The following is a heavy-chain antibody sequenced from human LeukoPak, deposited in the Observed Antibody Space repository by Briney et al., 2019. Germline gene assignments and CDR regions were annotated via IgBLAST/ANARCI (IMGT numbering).Heavy chain of an antibody. Sequence: PGGSLRLSCAASGFTFSSYGMSWVRQAPAKGLEWVSAISCSGGSKYYADSVKGRFTISRDNSKNTLYLQMNSLRAEDTAVYYCAKASCSSTSCYSFDYWGQGTLVTVSS. D-gene: IGHD2-2*02. CDR1: GFTFSSYG. V-gene: IGHV3-23*01. CDR2: ISCSGGSK. J-gene: IGHJ4*02. CDR3: AKASCSSTSCYSFDY.